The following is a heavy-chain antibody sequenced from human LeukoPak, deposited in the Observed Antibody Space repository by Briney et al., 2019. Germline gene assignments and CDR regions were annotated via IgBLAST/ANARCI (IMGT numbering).Heavy chain of an antibody. D-gene: IGHD6-19*01. CDR1: GFTFSDSA. Sequence: GGSLRLSCAASGFTFSDSAIHWVRQATGKGLERVGRIRSKADTYATTYAASLKGRFTISRDDSRNRAFLQMSSLRTEDTAVYYCTREYSSGWPFDFWGQGTLVTVSS. CDR3: TREYSSGWPFDF. J-gene: IGHJ4*02. V-gene: IGHV3-73*01. CDR2: IRSKADTYAT.